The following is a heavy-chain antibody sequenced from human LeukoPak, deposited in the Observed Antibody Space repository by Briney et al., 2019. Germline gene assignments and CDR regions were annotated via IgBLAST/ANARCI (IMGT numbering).Heavy chain of an antibody. Sequence: PGGSLRLSCAASGFTFSSYGMHWVRQAPGKGLEWVAVISYDGSNKYYADSVKGRFTISRDNAKNSLYLQMNSLRAEDTALYHCARGGGNMGAFDIWGQGTMVTVSS. J-gene: IGHJ3*02. CDR2: ISYDGSNK. V-gene: IGHV3-30*03. CDR1: GFTFSSYG. CDR3: ARGGGNMGAFDI. D-gene: IGHD4-23*01.